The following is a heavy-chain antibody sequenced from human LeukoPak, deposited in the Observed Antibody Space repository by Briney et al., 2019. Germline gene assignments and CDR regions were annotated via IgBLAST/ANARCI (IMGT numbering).Heavy chain of an antibody. J-gene: IGHJ4*02. V-gene: IGHV5-10-1*01. CDR2: IHPSYSYT. CDR3: ASHLGIAAAGPD. Sequence: MIHPSYSYTTYTPSFQGHVTISADKSISTAYLQWSSLKASDTAMYYCASHLGIAAAGPDWGQGTLVTVSS. D-gene: IGHD6-13*01.